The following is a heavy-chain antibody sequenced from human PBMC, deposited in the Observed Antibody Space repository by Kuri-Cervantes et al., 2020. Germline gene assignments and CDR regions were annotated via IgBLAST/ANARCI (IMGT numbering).Heavy chain of an antibody. CDR2: ISSSSSTI. V-gene: IGHV3-48*01. CDR3: ARGPFVVIDV. Sequence: GGSLRLSCAASGFTFSSYSMNWVRQAPGKGLEWVSYISSSSSTIYYADSVKGRFTISRDNAKNSLYLQMDSLRAEDTAVYYCARGPFVVIDVWGQGTTVTVSS. CDR1: GFTFSSYS. J-gene: IGHJ6*02. D-gene: IGHD2-21*01.